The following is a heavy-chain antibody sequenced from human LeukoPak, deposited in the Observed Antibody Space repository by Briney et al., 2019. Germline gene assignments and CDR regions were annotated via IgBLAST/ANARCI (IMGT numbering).Heavy chain of an antibody. V-gene: IGHV4-59*01. CDR1: GGSISSYY. J-gene: IGHJ4*02. D-gene: IGHD1-7*01. Sequence: SETLSLTCTVSGGSISSYYWSWIRQPPGKGLEWIGYIYYSGSTKYNPSLKSRVTISVDTSKNQFSLRLSSVTAADTAVYYCARGAGELLPFDYWGQGTLVTVSS. CDR3: ARGAGELLPFDY. CDR2: IYYSGST.